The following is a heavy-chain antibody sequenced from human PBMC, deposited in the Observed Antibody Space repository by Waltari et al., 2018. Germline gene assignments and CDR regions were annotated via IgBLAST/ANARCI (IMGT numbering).Heavy chain of an antibody. CDR3: ARSGGYIDY. CDR2: INKNGDAT. J-gene: IGHJ4*02. D-gene: IGHD2-15*01. V-gene: IGHV3-74*01. CDR1: GFSFSGSW. Sequence: EVNLVESGGGLVQPGGSLRLSCAASGFSFSGSWMHWGRQAPGKGLVWVSLINKNGDATSYADSVKGRFTISKDNAKNTLYLEMNSLRAEDTAVYYCARSGGYIDYWGQGTLVTVSS.